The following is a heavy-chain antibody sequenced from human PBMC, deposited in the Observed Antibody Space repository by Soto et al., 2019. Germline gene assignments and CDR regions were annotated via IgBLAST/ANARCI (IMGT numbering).Heavy chain of an antibody. J-gene: IGHJ6*02. D-gene: IGHD3-3*01. CDR1: GFTFSSYA. CDR2: ISGSGGST. CDR3: AKGVEGYDFWSGYYNYYYGMDV. V-gene: IGHV3-23*01. Sequence: EVQLLESGGGLVQPGGSLRLSCAASGFTFSSYAMSWVRQAPGKGLEWVSAISGSGGSTYYADSVKGRFTSSRDNSKNTLYLQMNSLRAEDTAVYYCAKGVEGYDFWSGYYNYYYGMDVWGQGTTVTVSS.